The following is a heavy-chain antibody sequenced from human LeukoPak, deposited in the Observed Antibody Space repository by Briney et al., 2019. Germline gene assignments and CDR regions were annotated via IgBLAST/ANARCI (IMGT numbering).Heavy chain of an antibody. CDR2: IYPGDSDT. V-gene: IGHV5-51*01. D-gene: IGHD3-16*01. J-gene: IGHJ3*02. CDR3: ARPTPTGGAFDI. CDR1: GNSFTSYW. Sequence: SGESLKISCKGSGNSFTSYWIGWVRQMPGKGLEWMGIIYPGDSDTRYSPSFRGQVTISADKSISAAYLQWSSLKASDTAMYYCARPTPTGGAFDIWGQGTMVTVSS.